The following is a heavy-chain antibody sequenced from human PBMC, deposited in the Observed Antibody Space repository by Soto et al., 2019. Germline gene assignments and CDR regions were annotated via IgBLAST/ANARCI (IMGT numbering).Heavy chain of an antibody. Sequence: ASVKVSCKASGYTFTSYYMHWVRQAPGQGLEWMGIINPSGGSTSYAQKFQGRVTMTRDTSTSTVYMELSSLRSEDTAVYYCAIENSSGWYRAYYYGMDVWGQGTTVTVSS. CDR3: AIENSSGWYRAYYYGMDV. D-gene: IGHD6-19*01. CDR1: GYTFTSYY. CDR2: INPSGGST. V-gene: IGHV1-46*01. J-gene: IGHJ6*02.